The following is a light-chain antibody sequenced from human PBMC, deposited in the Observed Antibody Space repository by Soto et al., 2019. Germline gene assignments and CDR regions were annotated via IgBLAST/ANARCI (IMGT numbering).Light chain of an antibody. J-gene: IGKJ1*01. CDR3: HQRQSWPRT. CDR1: QYINTR. Sequence: DIVVTQSPATLSSFPGDRVTLSCRASQYINTRLAWYQHRPGQAPRLLIYQTSIRAAGITARFSASGTGTDFTLTISDVQPEDFAVYYWHQRQSWPRTFGQGTKVDIK. CDR2: QTS. V-gene: IGKV3D-11*01.